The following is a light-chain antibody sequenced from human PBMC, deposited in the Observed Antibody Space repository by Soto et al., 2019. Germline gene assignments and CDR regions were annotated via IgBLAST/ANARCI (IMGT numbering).Light chain of an antibody. CDR1: QSVSGN. V-gene: IGKV3-15*01. CDR3: QQYDNSPPN. J-gene: IGKJ5*01. CDR2: GAS. Sequence: EIVMTQSPATLSVSPGERATLSCRASQSVSGNLAWYQQKPGQAPRLLIYGASTRATGIPARFRGSGSGTEFTLTISSLQSEDFAVYYCQQYDNSPPNFGQGTRLEIK.